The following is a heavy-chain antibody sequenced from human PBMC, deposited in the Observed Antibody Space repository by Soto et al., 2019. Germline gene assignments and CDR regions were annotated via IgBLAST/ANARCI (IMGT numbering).Heavy chain of an antibody. CDR1: GFTFSSHV. V-gene: IGHV3-30-3*01. CDR3: ARDQVGASS. D-gene: IGHD2-15*01. J-gene: IGHJ4*02. CDR2: ISYDGSNK. Sequence: PGGSLRLSCAASGFTFSSHVMQWVRQAPGKGLEWVAVISYDGSNKYYADSVKGRFTISRDNSKNTVYLQMNSLRVEDTAVYYCARDQVGASSWGQGTLVTVSS.